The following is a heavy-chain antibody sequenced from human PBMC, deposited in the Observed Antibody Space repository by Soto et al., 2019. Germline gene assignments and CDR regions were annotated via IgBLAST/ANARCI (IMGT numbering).Heavy chain of an antibody. J-gene: IGHJ4*02. V-gene: IGHV3-30*03. Sequence: QVQLVESGGGVVQSGKSLRLSCAASGFTFRNYAMHWVRQAPGKGLEWVAVISYDGSEKFYAASVEGRFAISRDKSGNTVYLQMNSLRVEDTAVYYCARAHYDLWSDTRDYFDYWGQGALVTVSS. CDR3: ARAHYDLWSDTRDYFDY. CDR2: ISYDGSEK. CDR1: GFTFRNYA. D-gene: IGHD3-3*01.